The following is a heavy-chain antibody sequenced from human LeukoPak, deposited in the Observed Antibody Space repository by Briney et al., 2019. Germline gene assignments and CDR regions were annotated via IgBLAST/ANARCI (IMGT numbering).Heavy chain of an antibody. CDR1: GFTFSSYA. J-gene: IGHJ4*02. D-gene: IGHD6-13*01. CDR2: ISGSGGST. CDR3: AKRGLAAALFR. V-gene: IGHV3-23*01. Sequence: GGSLRLSCAASGFTFSSYAMSWVCQAPGKGLEWVSDISGSGGSTYYADSVKGRFTISRDNSKNTLYLQMNRLRAEDTAVYYCAKRGLAAALFRWGQGTLVTVSS.